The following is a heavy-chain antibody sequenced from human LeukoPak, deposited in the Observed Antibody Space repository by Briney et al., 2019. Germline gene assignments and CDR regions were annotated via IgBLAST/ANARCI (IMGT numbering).Heavy chain of an antibody. D-gene: IGHD5-18*01. CDR1: GGSISSGSYY. CDR2: IYTSGST. J-gene: IGHJ6*03. Sequence: SETLSLTCTVSGGSISSGSYYWSWIRQPAGKGLEWIGRIYTSGSTNYNPSLKSRVTISVDTSKNQFSLKLSSVTAADTAVYYCASTRGYSYGYSFYYYYMDVWGKGTTVTISS. V-gene: IGHV4-61*02. CDR3: ASTRGYSYGYSFYYYYMDV.